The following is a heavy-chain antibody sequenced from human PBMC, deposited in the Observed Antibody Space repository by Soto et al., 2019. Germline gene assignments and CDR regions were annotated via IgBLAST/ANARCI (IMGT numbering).Heavy chain of an antibody. CDR2: IYWDDDK. Sequence: QITLNESGPTVVKPTETLTLTCTFSGFSLTTSGVGVGWVRQSPGKAPEWLAFIYWDDDKRCSTSLKSRLTITNDPSKNQVVLTMANVDPADTATYYCAHRVLRAVFGLITTTAIYFDFWGQGTPVVVSS. CDR1: GFSLTTSGVG. D-gene: IGHD3-3*01. V-gene: IGHV2-5*02. J-gene: IGHJ4*02. CDR3: AHRVLRAVFGLITTTAIYFDF.